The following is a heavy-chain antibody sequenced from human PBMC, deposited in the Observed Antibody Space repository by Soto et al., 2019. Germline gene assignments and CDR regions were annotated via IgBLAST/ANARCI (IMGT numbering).Heavy chain of an antibody. J-gene: IGHJ4*02. CDR2: IKSKTDGGTA. CDR3: TTGMSGPKNF. Sequence: EAQLVESGGGLVNPGGSLRLSCAASGFSFTNAWMNWVRQAPGKGLEWVGRIKSKTDGGTADYAAPVKGRFTISRDESKTTLYLQMNSLKTEDTAVYYCTTGMSGPKNFWGQGTLVTVSS. D-gene: IGHD6-25*01. CDR1: GFSFTNAW. V-gene: IGHV3-15*07.